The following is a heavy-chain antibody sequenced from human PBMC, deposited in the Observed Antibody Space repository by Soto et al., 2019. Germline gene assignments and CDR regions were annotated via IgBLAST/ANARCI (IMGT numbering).Heavy chain of an antibody. V-gene: IGHV1-69*13. D-gene: IGHD3-9*01. CDR3: ARVVNILTGYSFFGMDV. Sequence: SVKVSCKASGGTFSSYAISWVRQAPGQGLEWMGGIIPIFGTANYAQKFQGRVTITADESTSTAYMELSSLRSEDMAVYYCARVVNILTGYSFFGMDVWGQGTTVTVSS. J-gene: IGHJ6*02. CDR2: IIPIFGTA. CDR1: GGTFSSYA.